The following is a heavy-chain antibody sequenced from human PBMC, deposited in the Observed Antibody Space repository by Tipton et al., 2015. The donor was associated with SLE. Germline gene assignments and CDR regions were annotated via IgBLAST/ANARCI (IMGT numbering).Heavy chain of an antibody. Sequence: TLSLTCTVSGGSITSSSYYWSWIRQPPGKGLEWIGYMYYSGITNYNPSLYSRVTISVDTSKNQFSLKMNSVTAADTAVYYCARGSPFMEWERNWFDPWGQGTLVTVSS. CDR3: ARGSPFMEWERNWFDP. CDR2: MYYSGIT. V-gene: IGHV4-61*01. D-gene: IGHD3-3*01. J-gene: IGHJ5*02. CDR1: GGSITSSSYY.